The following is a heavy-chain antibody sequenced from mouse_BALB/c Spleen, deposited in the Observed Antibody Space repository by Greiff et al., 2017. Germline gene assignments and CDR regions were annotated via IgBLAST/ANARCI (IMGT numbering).Heavy chain of an antibody. D-gene: IGHD1-1*01. CDR3: ARRYGSRYYYAMDY. J-gene: IGHJ4*01. Sequence: QVQLQQPGAELVKPGAPVKLSCKASGYTFTSYWMNWVKQRPGRGLEWIGRIDPSDSETHYNQKFKDKATLTVDKSSSTAYIQLSSLTSEDSAVYYCARRYGSRYYYAMDYWGQGTSVTVSS. V-gene: IGHV1-69*02. CDR1: GYTFTSYW. CDR2: IDPSDSET.